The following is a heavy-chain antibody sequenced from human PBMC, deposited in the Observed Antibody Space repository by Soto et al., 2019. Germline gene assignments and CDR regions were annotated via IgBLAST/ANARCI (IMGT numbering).Heavy chain of an antibody. CDR3: TKMPYDVEPANYFDY. Sequence: GGSLRLSCAHSGFTFSDHAMSWVRQAPGKGLEWVSSINGRAVGTYYADSVKGRFTISRDNSKNTLYLQMNNLRVDDTAVYYCTKMPYDVEPANYFDYWGKGTLVTVSS. D-gene: IGHD5-18*01. J-gene: IGHJ4*02. V-gene: IGHV3-23*01. CDR1: GFTFSDHA. CDR2: INGRAVGT.